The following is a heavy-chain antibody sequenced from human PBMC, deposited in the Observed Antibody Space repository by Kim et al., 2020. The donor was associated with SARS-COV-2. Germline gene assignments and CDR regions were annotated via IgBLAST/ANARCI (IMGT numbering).Heavy chain of an antibody. CDR2: ISYDGSNK. D-gene: IGHD3-10*01. Sequence: GGSLRLSCAASGFTFSSYGMHWVRQAPGKGLEWVAVISYDGSNKYYADSVKGRFTISRDNSKNTLYLQMNSLRAEDTAVYYCAKDYYGSGAGFFDIWGQGTMVTVSS. CDR3: AKDYYGSGAGFFDI. V-gene: IGHV3-30*18. CDR1: GFTFSSYG. J-gene: IGHJ3*02.